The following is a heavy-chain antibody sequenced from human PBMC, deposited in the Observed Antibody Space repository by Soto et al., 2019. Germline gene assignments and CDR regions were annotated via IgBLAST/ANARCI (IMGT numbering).Heavy chain of an antibody. J-gene: IGHJ5*02. V-gene: IGHV1-58*02. CDR3: AAVGTGTSYYYGSGSHHPFDP. CDR1: GFTFTSSA. D-gene: IGHD3-10*01. Sequence: ASVKVSCKASGFTFTSSAMQWVRQARGQRLEWIGWIVVGSGNTNYAQKFQERVTITRDMSTSTAYMELSSLRSEDTAVYYCAAVGTGTSYYYGSGSHHPFDPWGQGTLVTVSS. CDR2: IVVGSGNT.